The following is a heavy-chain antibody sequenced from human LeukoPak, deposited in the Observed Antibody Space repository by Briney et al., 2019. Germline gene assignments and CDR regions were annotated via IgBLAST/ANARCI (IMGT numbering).Heavy chain of an antibody. CDR1: GFTFSSHA. J-gene: IGHJ4*02. Sequence: GGSLRLSCAASGFTFSSHAMHWVRQAPGKGLESISVINSKGDSTYYANSVKDRFTISRDNSKNTLYLQMGSLRAEDMAVYYCARTADYSNYGPLDYWGQGTLVTVSS. D-gene: IGHD4-11*01. CDR2: INSKGDST. V-gene: IGHV3-64*01. CDR3: ARTADYSNYGPLDY.